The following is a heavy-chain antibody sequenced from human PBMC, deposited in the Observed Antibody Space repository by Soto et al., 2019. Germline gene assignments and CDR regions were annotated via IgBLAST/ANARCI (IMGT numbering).Heavy chain of an antibody. CDR2: ISTGGSYI. J-gene: IGHJ6*02. V-gene: IGHV3-21*05. CDR1: GFTFSSYS. Sequence: EVQLVESGGGLVQPGGSLRLSCAASGFTFSSYSMNWVRQAPGKGLEWVSYISTGGSYIYYADSVKGRFTISRDNAKSSLFLHMISLRAEDTAGFYCARDFHYGMDVWVQGTTVTVSS. CDR3: ARDFHYGMDV.